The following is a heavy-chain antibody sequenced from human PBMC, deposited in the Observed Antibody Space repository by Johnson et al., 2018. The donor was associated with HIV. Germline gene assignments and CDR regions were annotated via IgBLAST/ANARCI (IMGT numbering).Heavy chain of an antibody. Sequence: VQLVESGGGLVQPGGSLKLSCAASGFTFSGSAMHWVRQASGKGLEWVGRIRSKTDGGTTDYAAPVKGRFTISRDDSKTTLYLQMNSLKTEDTAVYSCTTSWRITGVPSTWGQGTMVTVSS. J-gene: IGHJ3*01. CDR1: GFTFSGSA. D-gene: IGHD7-27*01. V-gene: IGHV3-15*01. CDR3: TTSWRITGVPST. CDR2: IRSKTDGGTT.